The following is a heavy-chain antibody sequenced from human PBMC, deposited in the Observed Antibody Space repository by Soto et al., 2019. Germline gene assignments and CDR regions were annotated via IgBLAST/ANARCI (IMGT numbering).Heavy chain of an antibody. D-gene: IGHD6-19*01. CDR3: ARDDSGPVHY. CDR1: GFTVSNSY. J-gene: IGHJ4*02. Sequence: GGSLRLSCAASGFTVSNSYMSWVRQTPGKGLEWVSIIYSGGSTYYADSVKGRFTISRDNSKNILYLQMNSLRAEDTAVYYCARDDSGPVHYWGQGTLVTVS. CDR2: IYSGGST. V-gene: IGHV3-53*01.